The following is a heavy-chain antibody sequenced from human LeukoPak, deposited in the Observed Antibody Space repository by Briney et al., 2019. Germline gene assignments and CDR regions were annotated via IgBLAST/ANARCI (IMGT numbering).Heavy chain of an antibody. CDR3: ASKVGGLRPLDY. D-gene: IGHD3-16*01. V-gene: IGHV3-48*03. J-gene: IGHJ4*02. CDR1: GFSFSSYE. Sequence: GGSLRLSCAASGFSFSSYEMNWVRQAPGKGLEWVSYISASGTTIYYADSVKGRFTISRDNSKSTLYLQMNSLRAEDTAMYYCASKVGGLRPLDYWGQGTLVTVSS. CDR2: ISASGTTI.